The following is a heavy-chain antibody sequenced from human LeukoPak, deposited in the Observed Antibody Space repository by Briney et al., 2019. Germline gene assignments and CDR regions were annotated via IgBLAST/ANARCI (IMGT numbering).Heavy chain of an antibody. J-gene: IGHJ4*02. D-gene: IGHD3-10*01. CDR1: GYSFTSHY. V-gene: IGHV1-46*01. Sequence: ASVKVSCKASGYSFTSHYMHWVRQAPGQGLEWMGLINPSGSSTLYAQKFQGRVTITADESTSTAYMELSSLRSEDTAVYYCASASHITMLRGANDYWGQGTLVTVSS. CDR3: ASASHITMLRGANDY. CDR2: INPSGSST.